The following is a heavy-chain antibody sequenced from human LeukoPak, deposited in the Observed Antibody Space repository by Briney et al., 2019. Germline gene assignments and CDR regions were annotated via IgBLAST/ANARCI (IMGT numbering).Heavy chain of an antibody. CDR2: IYHSGST. D-gene: IGHD4-17*01. CDR3: ARHYGDYVANFRFDP. V-gene: IGHV4-4*02. CDR1: GGSISSNNW. Sequence: SETLTLTCAVSGGSISSNNWWSWVRQPPGKGLEWIGEIYHSGSTDYNPSLKNRVTISVDKSKNQFSLKLSSVTAADTAVYYCARHYGDYVANFRFDPGGQGTLVTVSS. J-gene: IGHJ5*02.